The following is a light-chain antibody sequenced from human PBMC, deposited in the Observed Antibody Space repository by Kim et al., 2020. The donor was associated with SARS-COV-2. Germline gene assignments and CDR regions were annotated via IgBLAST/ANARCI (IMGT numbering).Light chain of an antibody. CDR2: SAS. CDR3: QQHHSCPFT. Sequence: EIVMTQSPSTLSVSPGERATLSCRASQSVSSNLAWYQQKPGKAPRLFIYSASTMPTGIPSRFSGSGSGTDFTLTITSLQSEDFAAYYCQQHHSCPFTFGGGTKVDIK. V-gene: IGKV3-15*01. CDR1: QSVSSN. J-gene: IGKJ4*02.